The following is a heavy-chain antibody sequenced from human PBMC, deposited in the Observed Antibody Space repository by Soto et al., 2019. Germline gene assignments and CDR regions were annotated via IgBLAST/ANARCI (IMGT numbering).Heavy chain of an antibody. CDR2: IIYSWST. V-gene: IGHV4-59*08. J-gene: IGHJ4*02. CDR1: GGSISSYY. Sequence: QVQLQESGPGLVKPSETLSLTCTVSGGSISSYYWSWIRQPPGKGLEWIGYIIYSWSTNYNPSLTSRVTISVDTSKSQFSLKLSSVTAADTAVYYCARRYGSCFDYWGQGTLVTVSS. D-gene: IGHD5-18*01. CDR3: ARRYGSCFDY.